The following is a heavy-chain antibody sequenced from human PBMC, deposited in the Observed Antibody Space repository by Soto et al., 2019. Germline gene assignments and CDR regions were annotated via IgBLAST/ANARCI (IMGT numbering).Heavy chain of an antibody. CDR3: ATDLDSNDEYYYYYMDV. V-gene: IGHV1-24*01. CDR1: GYTLTELS. J-gene: IGHJ6*03. D-gene: IGHD4-4*01. Sequence: GASVKVSCKVSGYTLTELSMHWVRQAPGKGLEWMGGFDPEDGETIYAQKFKGRVTMTEDTSTDTAYMELSSLRSEDTAVYYCATDLDSNDEYYYYYMDVWGKGATVTVSS. CDR2: FDPEDGET.